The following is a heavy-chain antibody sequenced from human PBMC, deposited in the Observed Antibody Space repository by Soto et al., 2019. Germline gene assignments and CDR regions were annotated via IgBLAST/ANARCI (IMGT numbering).Heavy chain of an antibody. D-gene: IGHD3-10*01. J-gene: IGHJ4*02. CDR3: CSLDYGLGY. CDR2: INPRSGST. CDR1: GYTFTSHH. Sequence: QVQLVQSGAEVQKPGASVKVSCKASGYTFTSHHMHWVRQVPGEGLEWMGMINPRSGSTNYPQRFENRGTITRETSTSTAYMELGSLTSEDTAVYYCCSLDYGLGYWGQGTLVTVSS. V-gene: IGHV1-46*03.